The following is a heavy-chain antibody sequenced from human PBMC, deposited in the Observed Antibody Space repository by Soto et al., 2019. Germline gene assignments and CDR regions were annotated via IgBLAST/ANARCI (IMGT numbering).Heavy chain of an antibody. D-gene: IGHD1-26*01. CDR2: INAGNGNT. J-gene: IGHJ4*02. Sequence: ASVKVSCKASGFTLTTYAMHWVRQAPGQRLEWMGWINAGNGNTKYSQKFQGRVTITRDTSANTAFMELRSLGSEDTAVYYCTRESYSGSFAYYFDFWGQGTLVTVSS. CDR1: GFTLTTYA. V-gene: IGHV1-3*01. CDR3: TRESYSGSFAYYFDF.